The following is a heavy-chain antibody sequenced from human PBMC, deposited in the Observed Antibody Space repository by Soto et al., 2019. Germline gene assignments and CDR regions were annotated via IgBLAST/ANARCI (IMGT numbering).Heavy chain of an antibody. D-gene: IGHD6-13*01. J-gene: IGHJ6*02. CDR1: GFTFNNYG. CDR3: ARRQIPPPTRGAANARGGMDV. V-gene: IGHV3-33*01. Sequence: QVQLVESGGGVVQPGRSLRLSCAASGFTFNNYGMHWVRQAPGKGLELLAVIWQDGSNNYYANSVNGRFTISRDNSKNTLYLQMSSLRAEATAVYYCARRQIPPPTRGAANARGGMDVWGQGTTVTVSS. CDR2: IWQDGSNN.